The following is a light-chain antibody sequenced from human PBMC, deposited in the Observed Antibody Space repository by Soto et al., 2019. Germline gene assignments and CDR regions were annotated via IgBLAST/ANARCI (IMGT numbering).Light chain of an antibody. CDR2: DVS. CDR1: SSDVGGYNY. J-gene: IGLJ1*01. Sequence: QSVLTQPASVSGSPGQSITIPCTGTSSDVGGYNYVSWYQQHPGKAPKLIIYDVSNRPSGASNRFSGSKSGNTASLTISGLQAEDEADYYCSSYTSSSTYVFGTGTKVTVL. V-gene: IGLV2-14*03. CDR3: SSYTSSSTYV.